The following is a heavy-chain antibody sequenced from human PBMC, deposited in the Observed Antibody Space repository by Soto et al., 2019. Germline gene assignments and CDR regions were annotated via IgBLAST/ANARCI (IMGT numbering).Heavy chain of an antibody. V-gene: IGHV3-23*01. Sequence: GGPMRLSCAASGFTFSNYSMSRVSQAPGKGLEWVSSISDSDFSTYYADSVRGRFTISTANSQDTLYLQMNSLRAEDTAVYYCAKLGEGIYSAYDPEFYFDFWGQGTLVTVSS. CDR3: AKLGEGIYSAYDPEFYFDF. CDR2: ISDSDFST. J-gene: IGHJ4*02. D-gene: IGHD5-12*01. CDR1: GFTFSNYS.